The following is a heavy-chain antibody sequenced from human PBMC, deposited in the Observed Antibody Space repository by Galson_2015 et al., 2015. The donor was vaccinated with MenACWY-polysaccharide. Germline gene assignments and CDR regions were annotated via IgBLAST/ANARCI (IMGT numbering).Heavy chain of an antibody. CDR3: ARIIARKYTFADS. D-gene: IGHD2-21*01. CDR1: GYKFTSYD. V-gene: IGHV1-8*01. CDR2: MNPNSGNT. Sequence: SVKVSCKASGYKFTSYDINWVRQATGQGLEWMGWMNPNSGNTGYAQKFQGRDIMTSSSAMTTAYMELSSLRSEDTAVYYCARIIARKYTFADSWGQGTLVAVSS. J-gene: IGHJ4*02.